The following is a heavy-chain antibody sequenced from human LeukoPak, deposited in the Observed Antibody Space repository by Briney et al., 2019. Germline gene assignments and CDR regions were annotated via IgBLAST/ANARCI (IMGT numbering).Heavy chain of an antibody. CDR2: INHSGST. CDR1: GGSFSGYY. D-gene: IGHD1-14*01. J-gene: IGHJ4*02. V-gene: IGHV4-34*01. Sequence: SETLSLTCAVYGGSFSGYYWSWIRQPPGKGLEWIGEINHSGSTNYNPSLKSRVTISVDTSKNQFSLKLSSVTAADTAVYYCARRNQTLFDYWGQGTLVTVSS. CDR3: ARRNQTLFDY.